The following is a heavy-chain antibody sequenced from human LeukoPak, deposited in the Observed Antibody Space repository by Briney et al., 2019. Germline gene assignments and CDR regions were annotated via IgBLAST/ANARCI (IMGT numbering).Heavy chain of an antibody. V-gene: IGHV3-23*01. CDR1: GFTFNSYV. CDR2: ISVSGGTT. D-gene: IGHD1-26*01. CDR3: AKVMSGRYYFDY. J-gene: IGHJ4*02. Sequence: GRSLRLSCAASGFTFNSYVMSWVRQAPGKGLEYVSSISVSGGTTDYADSVEGRFTISRDNSKNTLYLQMNSLRAEDTAIYYCAKVMSGRYYFDYWGQGTLVTVSS.